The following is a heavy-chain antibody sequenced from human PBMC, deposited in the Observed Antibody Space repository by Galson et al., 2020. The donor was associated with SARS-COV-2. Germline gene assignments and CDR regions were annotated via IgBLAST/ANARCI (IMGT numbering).Heavy chain of an antibody. CDR2: ISISSSTI. CDR1: GFTFSSYS. D-gene: IGHD3-16*02. Sequence: GGSLRLSCAASGFTFSSYSMNWVRQAPGKGLEWFSYISISSSTIYYADSVKGRFTISRDNAKNSLYLQMNSLRAEDTAVYYCARGPHDYVWGSYRSYFDYWGQGTLVTVSS. CDR3: ARGPHDYVWGSYRSYFDY. J-gene: IGHJ4*02. V-gene: IGHV3-48*01.